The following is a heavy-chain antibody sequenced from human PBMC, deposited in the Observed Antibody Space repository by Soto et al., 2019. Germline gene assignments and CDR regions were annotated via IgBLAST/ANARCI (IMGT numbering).Heavy chain of an antibody. V-gene: IGHV4-31*03. CDR1: GGSISSGGYY. Sequence: QVQLQESGPGLVKPSQTLSLTCTVSGGSISSGGYYWSWIRQHPGKGLEWIGYIYYSGSTYYNPSPKSRVTLSVDTSKNQFSLKLSSVTAADTAVYYCARDRIAAAGRFDYWGQGTLVTVSS. CDR3: ARDRIAAAGRFDY. D-gene: IGHD6-13*01. J-gene: IGHJ4*02. CDR2: IYYSGST.